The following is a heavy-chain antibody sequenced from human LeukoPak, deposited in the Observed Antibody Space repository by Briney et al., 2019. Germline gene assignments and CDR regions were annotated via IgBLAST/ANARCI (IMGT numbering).Heavy chain of an antibody. CDR1: GYSFTSYW. Sequence: PGESLKISCKGSGYSFTSYWIGWVRQMPGKGLEWMGIIDPGDSDTRYSPSFQGQVTISADKSISTAYLQWSSLKASDTAMYYCARHPPEPLSSWFPWGWFDPWGQGTLVTVSS. V-gene: IGHV5-51*01. D-gene: IGHD6-13*01. J-gene: IGHJ5*02. CDR3: ARHPPEPLSSWFPWGWFDP. CDR2: IDPGDSDT.